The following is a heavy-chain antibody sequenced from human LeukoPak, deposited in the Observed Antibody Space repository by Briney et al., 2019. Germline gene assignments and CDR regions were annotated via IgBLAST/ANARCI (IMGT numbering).Heavy chain of an antibody. D-gene: IGHD1-20*01. CDR3: ARPYNWNDDSNAFDI. J-gene: IGHJ3*02. CDR2: INWNGGST. Sequence: GGSLRLSCAASGFTFDDYGMSWVRQAPGKGLEWVSGINWNGGSTGYADSVKGRFTISRDNAKNSLYLQMNSLRAEDTALYYCARPYNWNDDSNAFDIWGQGTMVTVSS. V-gene: IGHV3-20*04. CDR1: GFTFDDYG.